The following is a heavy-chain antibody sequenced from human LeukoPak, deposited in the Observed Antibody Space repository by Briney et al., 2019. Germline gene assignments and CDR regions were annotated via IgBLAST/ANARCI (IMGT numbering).Heavy chain of an antibody. CDR3: ARARGYSYGPFDY. Sequence: PGGSLRLSCAASGFTFSRYGMHWVRQAPGKGLEWVTIISYDGGNKYYADSVKGRFTISRDNSKNTLYLQMNSLRAEDTAVYYCARARGYSYGPFDYWGQGTLVTVSS. D-gene: IGHD5-18*01. CDR2: ISYDGGNK. CDR1: GFTFSRYG. V-gene: IGHV3-30*03. J-gene: IGHJ4*02.